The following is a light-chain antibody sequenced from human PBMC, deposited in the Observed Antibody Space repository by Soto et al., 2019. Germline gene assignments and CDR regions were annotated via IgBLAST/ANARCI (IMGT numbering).Light chain of an antibody. J-gene: IGLJ2*01. CDR3: CSYAGIYTLV. V-gene: IGLV2-11*01. CDR1: SSDVGGYHY. CDR2: DVN. Sequence: QSALTQPRSVSGSPGQSVTLSCTGTSSDVGGYHYVSWYQHHPGKAPKIIIYDVNKRPSGVPDRFSGSKSGNTASLTISGLQTEDEADYYCCSYAGIYTLVFGGGTKLTVL.